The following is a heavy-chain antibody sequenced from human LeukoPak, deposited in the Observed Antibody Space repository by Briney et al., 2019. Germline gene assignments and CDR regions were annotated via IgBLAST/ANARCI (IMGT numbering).Heavy chain of an antibody. Sequence: PGGSLRLSCAASSFTFSSFSMNWVRQAPGKGLEWVSSISSSTTYIYYADSVKGRFTISRDNAKDSLYLQMNSLRAEDTAVYYCARGEPGFGGLPTVLDNWGQGTLVTVSS. CDR3: ARGEPGFGGLPTVLDN. CDR1: SFTFSSFS. CDR2: ISSSTTYI. J-gene: IGHJ4*02. D-gene: IGHD4-23*01. V-gene: IGHV3-21*01.